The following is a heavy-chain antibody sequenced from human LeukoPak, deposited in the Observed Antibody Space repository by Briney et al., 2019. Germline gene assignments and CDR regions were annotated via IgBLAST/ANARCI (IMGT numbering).Heavy chain of an antibody. V-gene: IGHV5-51*01. CDR2: ILPGDSDT. D-gene: IGHD3-3*01. J-gene: IGHJ4*02. CDR3: TRLPHDFWSGHSTVVQNAISHY. CDR1: GYIFNNYW. Sequence: GEFLKTSFYSSGYIFNNYWIGWVRPMPRKGPEWVGIILPGDSDTRYSPSFQGQVSISVDKSISTAFLRWNSLKASDTAMYYCTRLPHDFWSGHSTVVQNAISHYWGQGTLLTVSS.